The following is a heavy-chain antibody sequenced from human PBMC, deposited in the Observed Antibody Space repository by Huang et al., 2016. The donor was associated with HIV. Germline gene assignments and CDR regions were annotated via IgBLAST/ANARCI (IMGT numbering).Heavy chain of an antibody. V-gene: IGHV4-39*01. CDR3: GSHFRYDFWTGLDV. J-gene: IGHJ6*02. Sequence: LSLTFTFSGGSISSPTYYWIGSIHYGGSTYYNPSLKSRVTVSIDTSKNQVSLNLTSVTAADTALYYCGSHFRYDFWTGLDVWGQGTTVTVSS. CDR1: GGSISSPTYY. CDR2: IHYGGST. D-gene: IGHD3-3*01.